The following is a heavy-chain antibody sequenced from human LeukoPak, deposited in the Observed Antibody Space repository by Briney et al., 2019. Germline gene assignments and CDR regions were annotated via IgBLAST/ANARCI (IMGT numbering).Heavy chain of an antibody. J-gene: IGHJ2*01. V-gene: IGHV4-30-4*01. Sequence: SETLSLTCTVSGGSISSGDYYWSWIRQPPGKGLEWIGYIYYSGSTYYNPSPKSRVTISVDTSKNQFSLKLSSVTAADTAVYYCAREVPAATLGYFDLWGRGTLVTVSS. CDR1: GGSISSGDYY. CDR3: AREVPAATLGYFDL. CDR2: IYYSGST. D-gene: IGHD2-2*01.